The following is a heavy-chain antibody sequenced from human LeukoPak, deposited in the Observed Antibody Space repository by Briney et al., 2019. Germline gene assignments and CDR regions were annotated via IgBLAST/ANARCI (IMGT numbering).Heavy chain of an antibody. J-gene: IGHJ4*02. CDR2: INPNSGGT. D-gene: IGHD3-16*02. Sequence: ASVKVSCKASGYTFTGYYMHWVRQAPGQGLEWMGWINPNSGGTNYAQKFQGRVTMTRDTSFSTAYMELSRLRSDDTAVYYCARDRSVITFGGVIVIVNYFDYWGQGTLVTVSS. V-gene: IGHV1-2*02. CDR3: ARDRSVITFGGVIVIVNYFDY. CDR1: GYTFTGYY.